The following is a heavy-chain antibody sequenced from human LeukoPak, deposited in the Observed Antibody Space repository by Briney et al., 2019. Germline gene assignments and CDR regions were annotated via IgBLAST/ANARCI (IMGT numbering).Heavy chain of an antibody. V-gene: IGHV3-11*04. CDR2: ISSSGSTI. Sequence: PGGSLRLSCAASGFTFSDYYMSWIRQAPGKGLEWVSYISSSGSTIYYADSVKGRFTISRDNAKNSLYLQMNSLRAEDTAVYYCARVPYDFWSGSRRAYYFDYWGQGTLVTVSS. CDR1: GFTFSDYY. CDR3: ARVPYDFWSGSRRAYYFDY. D-gene: IGHD3-3*01. J-gene: IGHJ4*02.